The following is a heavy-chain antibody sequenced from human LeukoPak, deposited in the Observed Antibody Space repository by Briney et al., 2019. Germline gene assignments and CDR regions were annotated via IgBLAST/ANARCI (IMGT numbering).Heavy chain of an antibody. CDR3: TRDEDYYDSSGPDV. J-gene: IGHJ6*04. V-gene: IGHV3-53*01. CDR1: GFTVSGNY. Sequence: PGGSLRLSCAASGFTVSGNYMSWVRQAPGKGLEWVSVIYSDDRTYYADSVKGRFTISRDNSKSTLYLQMNSLRAEDTAVYYCTRDEDYYDSSGPDVWGKGTTVTVSS. CDR2: IYSDDRT. D-gene: IGHD3-22*01.